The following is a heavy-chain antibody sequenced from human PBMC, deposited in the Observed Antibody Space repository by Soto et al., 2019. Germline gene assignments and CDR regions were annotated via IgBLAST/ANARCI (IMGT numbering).Heavy chain of an antibody. Sequence: EVQLLESGGDLVQPGGSLRLSCAASGFTFTNYAMTWVRQAPGKGLEWVSTISGGGSITYYADSLKGRFTISRDNSKNTLYLQINNLRAEDTAVYYCAKTIRGGYSSSWYYFDYWGQGTLVTVSS. D-gene: IGHD6-13*01. CDR2: ISGGGSIT. CDR1: GFTFTNYA. J-gene: IGHJ4*02. CDR3: AKTIRGGYSSSWYYFDY. V-gene: IGHV3-23*01.